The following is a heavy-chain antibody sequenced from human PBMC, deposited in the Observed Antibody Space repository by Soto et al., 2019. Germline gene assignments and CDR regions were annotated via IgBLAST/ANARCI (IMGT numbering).Heavy chain of an antibody. D-gene: IGHD1-20*01. Sequence: QGQLVQSGAEVKKTGSSVKVSCKASGGTFSSYAISWVRQAHGQGLEWMGGIIPIFGTANYAQKCQGRVPITADESTSTAYMELSSLRSEDTAVYYCARDRYNWNDGWFDPWVQGTLVTVSS. CDR1: GGTFSSYA. CDR2: IIPIFGTA. CDR3: ARDRYNWNDGWFDP. J-gene: IGHJ5*02. V-gene: IGHV1-69*01.